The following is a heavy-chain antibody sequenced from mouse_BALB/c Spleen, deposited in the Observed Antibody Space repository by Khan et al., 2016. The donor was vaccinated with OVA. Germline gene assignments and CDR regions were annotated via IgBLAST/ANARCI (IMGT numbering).Heavy chain of an antibody. CDR1: GFTLSRYS. Sequence: QVQLKESGPGLVAPSQSLSITCTVSGFTLSRYSVHWVRQPPGQGLEWLGMIWRGGSTDYNSALDSRLSTSKDNSKSRVFLKMNRLQTDDTATDYCARRKYGNYVSLDYWGQGTSVTVSS. V-gene: IGHV2-6-4*01. CDR2: IWRGGST. D-gene: IGHD2-10*02. J-gene: IGHJ4*01. CDR3: ARRKYGNYVSLDY.